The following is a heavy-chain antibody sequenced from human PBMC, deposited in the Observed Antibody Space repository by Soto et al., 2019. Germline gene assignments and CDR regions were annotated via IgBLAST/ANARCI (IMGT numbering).Heavy chain of an antibody. D-gene: IGHD1-7*01. J-gene: IGHJ6*02. Sequence: QVQLVQSGAEVKKPGASVKVSCKASGYTFIGHYLHWVRQAPGQGLEWLGWTNPSSGATNFAQKFQGRVTXXXXXXXXXXXXXXXXXXXXXXXXXXXXXXAGTTGNYYFGMDVWGQGTTVTVSS. CDR3: XXXAGTTGNYYFGMDV. CDR2: TNPSSGAT. CDR1: GYTFIGHY. V-gene: IGHV1-2*02.